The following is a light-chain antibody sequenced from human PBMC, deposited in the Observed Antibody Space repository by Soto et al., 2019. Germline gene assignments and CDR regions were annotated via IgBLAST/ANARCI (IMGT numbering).Light chain of an antibody. CDR2: DAS. Sequence: DIQMTQSPSTLSASVGDRVTITCRASQSISSWLAWYQQKPGKAPKLLIYDASSLESGVPSRFSGSGSGTEFTLTISSLQSEDVAVYWCQQHNNWPQTFGQGTKVDIK. V-gene: IGKV1-5*01. CDR3: QQHNNWPQT. J-gene: IGKJ1*01. CDR1: QSISSW.